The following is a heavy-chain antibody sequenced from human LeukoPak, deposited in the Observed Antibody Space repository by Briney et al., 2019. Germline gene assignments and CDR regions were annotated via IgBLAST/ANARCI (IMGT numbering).Heavy chain of an antibody. J-gene: IGHJ6*03. D-gene: IGHD5-18*01. V-gene: IGHV3-48*04. CDR3: AREGVGYGYFGYMDV. CDR1: SGSS. Sequence: GGSLRLSCTASSGSSMSWVRQAPGKGLEWVAYISSASSTIYYADSVEGRFTISRDNAQNSLNLQMNSLRAEDTAVYYCAREGVGYGYFGYMDVWGKGTTVTVSS. CDR2: ISSASSTI.